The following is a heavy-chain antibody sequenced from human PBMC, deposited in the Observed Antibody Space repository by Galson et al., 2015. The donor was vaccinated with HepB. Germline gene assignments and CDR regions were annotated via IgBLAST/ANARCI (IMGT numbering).Heavy chain of an antibody. D-gene: IGHD6-19*01. CDR3: AKDGVADSGWYSDY. CDR1: GSTFSSYA. J-gene: IGHJ4*02. Sequence: SLRLSCAASGSTFSSYAMSWVRRAPGKGLQWLSIISSSGDLRRYADSVKGRFTISRDNSKSALYQQMNSLTADDTAVYYCAKDGVADSGWYSDYWGQGTLVTVSS. V-gene: IGHV3-23*01. CDR2: ISSSGDLR.